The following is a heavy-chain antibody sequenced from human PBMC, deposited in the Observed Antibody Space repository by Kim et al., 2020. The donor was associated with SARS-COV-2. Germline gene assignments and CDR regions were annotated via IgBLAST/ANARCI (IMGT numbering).Heavy chain of an antibody. CDR3: ARATLWFGELLGAFDP. V-gene: IGHV1-3*01. Sequence: VQGRVTITRDTSASTAYMELSSLRSEDTAVYYCARATLWFGELLGAFDPWGQGTLVTVSS. J-gene: IGHJ5*02. D-gene: IGHD3-10*01.